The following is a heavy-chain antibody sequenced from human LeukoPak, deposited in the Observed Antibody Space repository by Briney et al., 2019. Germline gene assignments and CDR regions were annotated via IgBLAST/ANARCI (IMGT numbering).Heavy chain of an antibody. CDR2: ISWNSGSI. Sequence: PGRSLRLSCAASGFTFDDYAMHWVRQAPGKGLEWVSGISWNSGSIGYADSVKGRFTTSRDNAKNSLYLQMNSLRAEDTALYYCAKDTMVRGVNHFDYWGQGTLVTVSS. D-gene: IGHD3-10*01. J-gene: IGHJ4*02. CDR1: GFTFDDYA. V-gene: IGHV3-9*01. CDR3: AKDTMVRGVNHFDY.